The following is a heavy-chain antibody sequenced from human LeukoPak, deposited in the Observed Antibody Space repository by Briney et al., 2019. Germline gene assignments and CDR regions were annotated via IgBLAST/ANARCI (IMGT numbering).Heavy chain of an antibody. Sequence: PSETLSLTCTVSGGPISSYCWSWIRQPAGKGREWVGYIYYSGSPNYHPSLKRRVTISVDTSKHQSSLTLSSVTAADTPVYYCATAVVMMAFDPWGQGTLVTVSS. V-gene: IGHV4-59*01. D-gene: IGHD3-22*01. CDR3: ATAVVMMAFDP. J-gene: IGHJ5*02. CDR2: IYYSGSP. CDR1: GGPISSYC.